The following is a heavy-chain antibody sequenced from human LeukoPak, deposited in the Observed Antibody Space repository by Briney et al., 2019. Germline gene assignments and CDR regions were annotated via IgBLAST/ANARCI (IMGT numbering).Heavy chain of an antibody. CDR1: GYSFTSYW. Sequence: GESLKISCKGSGYSFTSYWIGWVRQMPGKGLEWMGIIYPGDSNIRYSPSFQGQVTISVDKSISTAYLQWSSLKASDTAMYYCASRPYSSSWSHFDYWGQGTLVTVSS. D-gene: IGHD6-13*01. J-gene: IGHJ4*02. CDR2: IYPGDSNI. CDR3: ASRPYSSSWSHFDY. V-gene: IGHV5-51*01.